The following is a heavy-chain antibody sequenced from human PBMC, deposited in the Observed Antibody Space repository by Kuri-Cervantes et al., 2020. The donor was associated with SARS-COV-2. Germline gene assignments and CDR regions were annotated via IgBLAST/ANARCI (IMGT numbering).Heavy chain of an antibody. CDR3: TTAVFGVAKPADY. CDR1: GFSFTNAW. CDR2: IKSKRDDGTT. V-gene: IGHV3-15*01. D-gene: IGHD3-3*01. J-gene: IGHJ4*02. Sequence: GGSLRLSCAASGFSFTNAWMSWVRQAPGKGLEWVGRIKSKRDDGTTDYAAPVRGRFTISRDDSKNTLYLQLKSLKIEDTAVYYCTTAVFGVAKPADYWGQGTLVNVSS.